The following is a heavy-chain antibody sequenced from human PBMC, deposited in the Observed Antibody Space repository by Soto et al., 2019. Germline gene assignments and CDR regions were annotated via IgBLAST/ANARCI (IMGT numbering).Heavy chain of an antibody. Sequence: QVQLVQSGAEVKKPGSSVKVSCKASGGTFSSYAISWVRHAPGQGLEWMGGIIPIFGTANYAQKFQGRVTSTADESTNTAYMELSSLRSEDTAVYYCARVRLVVSPYDAFDIWGQGTMVTVSS. V-gene: IGHV1-69*01. CDR2: IIPIFGTA. J-gene: IGHJ3*02. CDR1: GGTFSSYA. CDR3: ARVRLVVSPYDAFDI. D-gene: IGHD6-6*01.